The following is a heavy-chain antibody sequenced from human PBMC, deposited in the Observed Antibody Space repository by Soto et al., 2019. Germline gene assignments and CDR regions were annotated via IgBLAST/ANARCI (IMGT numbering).Heavy chain of an antibody. CDR3: TRLSGTGEGDY. CDR2: IRTKPNSYGT. D-gene: IGHD7-27*01. J-gene: IGHJ4*02. V-gene: IGHV3-73*02. Sequence: EVQLVESGGGLVQPGGSLKLSCAASGYTFSGSAMHWVRQASGKGLEWVGRIRTKPNSYGTTYAASVEGRFTISRDDSKNTAYLQMNSLKTEHTAVYYCTRLSGTGEGDYWGQGTLVTVSS. CDR1: GYTFSGSA.